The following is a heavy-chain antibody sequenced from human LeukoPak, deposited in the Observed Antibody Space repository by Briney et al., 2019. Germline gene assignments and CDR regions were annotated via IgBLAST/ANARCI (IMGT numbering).Heavy chain of an antibody. J-gene: IGHJ3*02. D-gene: IGHD4-23*01. Sequence: GESLRLSCTGSGFTLSSYAMNWVRRAPGQGLEWVSSISSSSSDIYYTDSVKSRFTISRDNAKNSLYLQMNSLRAEDTAVYYCVTDYGGSSGAFDIWGQGTMVTVSS. CDR2: ISSSSSDI. V-gene: IGHV3-21*06. CDR1: GFTLSSYA. CDR3: VTDYGGSSGAFDI.